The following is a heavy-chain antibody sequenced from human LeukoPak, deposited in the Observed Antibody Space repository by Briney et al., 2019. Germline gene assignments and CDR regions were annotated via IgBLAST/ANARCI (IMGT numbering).Heavy chain of an antibody. CDR3: AKDTHCSGGSCYENY. CDR2: ISGSGGST. D-gene: IGHD2-15*01. J-gene: IGHJ4*02. V-gene: IGHV3-23*01. Sequence: GSLRLSCAASGFTFSSYAMSWVRQAPGKGLEWVSAISGSGGSTYYADSVKGRFAISRDNSKNTLYLQMNSLRAEDTAVYYCAKDTHCSGGSCYENYWGQGTLVTVSS. CDR1: GFTFSSYA.